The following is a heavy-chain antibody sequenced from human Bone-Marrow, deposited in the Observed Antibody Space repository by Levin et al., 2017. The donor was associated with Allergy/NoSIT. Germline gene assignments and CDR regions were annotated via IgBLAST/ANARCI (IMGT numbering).Heavy chain of an antibody. CDR2: LDPEGGEI. CDR1: GSTVSESY. CDR3: ATLGMGYYSGYYYAMDV. Sequence: PWASVKVSCKVSGSTVSESYIHWVRQAPGKGLEWMGGLDPEGGEIIYGQKFQGRVTMTADTSTQTANLELSSLRSDDTAVYYCATLGMGYYSGYYYAMDVWGQGTTVTVSS. V-gene: IGHV1-24*01. J-gene: IGHJ6*02. D-gene: IGHD3-22*01.